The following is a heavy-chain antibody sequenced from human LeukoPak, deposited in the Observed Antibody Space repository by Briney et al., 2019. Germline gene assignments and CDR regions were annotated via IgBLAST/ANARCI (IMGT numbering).Heavy chain of an antibody. CDR1: GFTFSSYT. Sequence: PGRSLRLSCAASGFTFSSYTMHWVRQAPGKGLEWVAVISFDGTNKYYADSVKGRLTISRDNSKNTLYLQMNSLSPEDTAVYYCARAPTPMTTVTTLGYWGQGTLVTVSS. CDR2: ISFDGTNK. CDR3: ARAPTPMTTVTTLGY. V-gene: IGHV3-30-3*01. J-gene: IGHJ4*02. D-gene: IGHD4-17*01.